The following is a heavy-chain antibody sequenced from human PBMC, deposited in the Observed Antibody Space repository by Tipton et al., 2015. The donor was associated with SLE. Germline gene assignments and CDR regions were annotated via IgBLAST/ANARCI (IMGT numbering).Heavy chain of an antibody. CDR2: ITGSGGSA. Sequence: SLRLSCSASGFTFSSYAMHWVRQAPGKGLEWVSAITGSGGSAYYADSVKGRFTISRDNSKNTLYLQMSSLRAEDTAVYYCAKGGSSWYEDYYYYMDVWGKGTTVTVSS. CDR1: GFTFSSYA. D-gene: IGHD6-13*01. J-gene: IGHJ6*03. V-gene: IGHV3-23*01. CDR3: AKGGSSWYEDYYYYMDV.